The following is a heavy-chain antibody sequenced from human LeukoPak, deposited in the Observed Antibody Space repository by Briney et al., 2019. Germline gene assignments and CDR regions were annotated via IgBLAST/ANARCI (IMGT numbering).Heavy chain of an antibody. V-gene: IGHV5-51*01. Sequence: GESLKISCKGSGYTFSRYWIGWVRQMPGKGLEWMGIVYPGASDTIYSPSFQGQVTISADRFIDTAYLQWSSLKASDTAMYYCARHFYYDARTYSKDYFYSYTDVGGEGPSVTLTS. CDR3: ARHFYYDARTYSKDYFYSYTDV. CDR1: GYTFSRYW. D-gene: IGHD3-10*01. J-gene: IGHJ6*03. CDR2: VYPGASDT.